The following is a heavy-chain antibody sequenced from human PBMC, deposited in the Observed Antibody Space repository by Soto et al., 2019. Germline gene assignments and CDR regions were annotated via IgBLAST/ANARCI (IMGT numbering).Heavy chain of an antibody. CDR2: ISPYNGNT. V-gene: IGHV1-18*01. CDR3: ARVASYYASYIPVGYFDY. J-gene: IGHJ4*02. Sequence: ASVKVSCKASGYTFTNYGITWVRQAPGQGLEWMGWISPYNGNTNYAQKFQGRATLTTDTSTNTAYMELRSLRSDDTAMYYCARVASYYASYIPVGYFDYWAQGTLVTVSS. D-gene: IGHD3-16*01. CDR1: GYTFTNYG.